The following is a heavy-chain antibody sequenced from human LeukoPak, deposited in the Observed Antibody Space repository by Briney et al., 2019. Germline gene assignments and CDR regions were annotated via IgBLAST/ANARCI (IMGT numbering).Heavy chain of an antibody. CDR1: GFTFDDYA. J-gene: IGHJ4*02. CDR2: INWNGGST. Sequence: GGSLRLSCAASGFTFDDYAMSWFRQAPGKGLEWVSGINWNGGSTGHADSVKGRFTISRDNAKNSLYLQMKSLRAEDTALYYCARTGYSSSWYNGDCWGQGTLVTVSS. D-gene: IGHD6-13*01. V-gene: IGHV3-20*04. CDR3: ARTGYSSSWYNGDC.